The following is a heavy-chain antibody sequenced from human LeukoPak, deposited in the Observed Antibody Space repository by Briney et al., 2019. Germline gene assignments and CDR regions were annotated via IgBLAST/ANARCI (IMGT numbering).Heavy chain of an antibody. CDR3: TGGTTVTTEIDY. CDR2: IRSKAYGGTR. J-gene: IGHJ4*02. CDR1: GFTFGDYA. D-gene: IGHD4-17*01. V-gene: IGHV3-49*04. Sequence: GRSLRLSCTASGFTFGDYAMSWVRQAPGKGLEWVGFIRSKAYGGTREYAPSVKGRFSISRDDSKSIAYLQMNSLKTEDTAVYYCTGGTTVTTEIDYWGQGTLVTVSS.